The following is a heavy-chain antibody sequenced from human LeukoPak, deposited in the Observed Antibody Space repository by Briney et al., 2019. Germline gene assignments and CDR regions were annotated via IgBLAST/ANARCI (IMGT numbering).Heavy chain of an antibody. D-gene: IGHD1-7*01. Sequence: GGSLRLSCAASGFTFSSYEMHWVRQAPGKGLEWVSYISSSGSTIYYADSVKGRFTISRDNAKNSLYLQMNSLRAEDTAVYYCARDSGNYLDAFDIWGQGTMVTVSS. J-gene: IGHJ3*02. CDR1: GFTFSSYE. CDR3: ARDSGNYLDAFDI. CDR2: ISSSGSTI. V-gene: IGHV3-48*03.